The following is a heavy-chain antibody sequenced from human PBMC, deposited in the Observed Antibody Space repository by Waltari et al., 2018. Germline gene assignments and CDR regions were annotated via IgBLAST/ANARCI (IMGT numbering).Heavy chain of an antibody. J-gene: IGHJ6*03. D-gene: IGHD3-3*01. V-gene: IGHV3-21*02. CDR3: AKDGDYWSGFQYYYYMDV. CDR1: GFNFNNYI. CDR2: ISSTNSI. Sequence: EVQLVESGGGLVMPGGSLRLSCAASGFNFNNYIMNWVRQAPGKGLEWVSSISSTNSIYYADSVEGRFTISRDNAKNSLFLQLNSLGAEDTAVYYCAKDGDYWSGFQYYYYMDVWGKGTTVTVSS.